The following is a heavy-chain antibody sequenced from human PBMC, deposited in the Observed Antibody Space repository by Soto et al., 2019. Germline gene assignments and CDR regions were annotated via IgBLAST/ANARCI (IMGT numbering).Heavy chain of an antibody. J-gene: IGHJ1*01. Sequence: GGSLRLSCAASGFTFSSYAMHWVRQAPGKGLEWVAVISYDGSNKYYADSVKGRFTISRDNSKNTLYLQMNSLRAEDTAVYYCIQQQLVRGYFQHWGQGTLVTVSS. CDR2: ISYDGSNK. V-gene: IGHV3-30-3*01. CDR3: IQQQLVRGYFQH. D-gene: IGHD6-13*01. CDR1: GFTFSSYA.